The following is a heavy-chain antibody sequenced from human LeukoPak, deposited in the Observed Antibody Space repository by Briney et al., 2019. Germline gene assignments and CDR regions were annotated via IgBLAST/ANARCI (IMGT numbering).Heavy chain of an antibody. Sequence: PGGSLRLSCAASGFTFSSYAMHWVRQAPGKGLEWVAVISYDGSNKYYADSVKGRFTISRDNSKNTLYLQMNSLRAEDTAVYYCARDAVGHNWNYGDYWGQGTLVTVSS. D-gene: IGHD1-7*01. V-gene: IGHV3-30-3*01. CDR1: GFTFSSYA. CDR3: ARDAVGHNWNYGDY. CDR2: ISYDGSNK. J-gene: IGHJ4*02.